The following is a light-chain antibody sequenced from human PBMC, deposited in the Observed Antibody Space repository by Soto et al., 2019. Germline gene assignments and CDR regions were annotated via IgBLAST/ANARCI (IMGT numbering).Light chain of an antibody. CDR2: GAS. CDR3: QQYGVSPGT. J-gene: IGKJ1*01. V-gene: IGKV3-20*01. Sequence: EIVLTQSPGTLSLSPGERATLSCRASQRVSSNFLAWFQQKPGQDPRLLIFGASSRVVDIPDRFSGSGSGTDFTLTISRLEPVDFAVYYCQQYGVSPGTFGQGTKVEIK. CDR1: QRVSSNF.